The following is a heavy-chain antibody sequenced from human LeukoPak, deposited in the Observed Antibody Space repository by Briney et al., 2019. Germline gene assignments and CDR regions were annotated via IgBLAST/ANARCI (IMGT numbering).Heavy chain of an antibody. V-gene: IGHV3-21*01. CDR3: ARDRGSGWHTFDY. Sequence: GGSLRLSCAVSRFTFSSYYMSWVRQAPGKGLEWVSSISSSSTYMFYADSVRGRFTISRDNAKNSLYLQMNSLRAEDTAVYYCARDRGSGWHTFDYWGQGTLVTVSS. CDR2: ISSSSTYM. D-gene: IGHD6-19*01. CDR1: RFTFSSYY. J-gene: IGHJ4*02.